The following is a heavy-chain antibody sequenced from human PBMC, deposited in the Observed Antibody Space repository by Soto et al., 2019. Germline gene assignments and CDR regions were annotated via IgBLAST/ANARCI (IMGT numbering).Heavy chain of an antibody. D-gene: IGHD4-17*01. CDR2: IYYSGST. V-gene: IGHV4-61*08. Sequence: SGDFCGSRISKQPGKGLEWIGYIYYSGSTNYNPSLKSRVTISVDTSKNQFSLKLSSVTAADTAVYYCAGLYGDYVLTAYYMDVWGKGTTVTVSS. J-gene: IGHJ6*03. CDR1: SGDFC. CDR3: AGLYGDYVLTAYYMDV.